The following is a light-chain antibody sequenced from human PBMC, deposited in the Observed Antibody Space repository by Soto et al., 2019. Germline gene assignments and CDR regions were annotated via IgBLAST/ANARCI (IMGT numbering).Light chain of an antibody. CDR2: GGS. CDR3: QQYSNWPLT. V-gene: IGKV3-15*01. Sequence: EIELTQSPATLSLSPGERATLSCRASQSVSSHLAWLQQKPGQAPRLLMYGGSTRATGMPARFSGSGSGTEFTLIISSLQSEDFAVYYCQQYSNWPLTFGGGTKVDIK. J-gene: IGKJ4*01. CDR1: QSVSSH.